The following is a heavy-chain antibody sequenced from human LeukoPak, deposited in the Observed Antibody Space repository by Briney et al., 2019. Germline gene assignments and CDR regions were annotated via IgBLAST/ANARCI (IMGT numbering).Heavy chain of an antibody. CDR2: IVPMFGTD. J-gene: IGHJ3*02. Sequence: GSSVKVSCKASGATFGSHSISWVRQAPGQGLEWMGGIVPMFGTDVYAQRFQGRVTVTADESTTTAYMELISLTSEDTAMYYCARDLLSADNYDALDIWGQGTMVTVSS. CDR1: GATFGSHS. D-gene: IGHD1-20*01. V-gene: IGHV1-69*13. CDR3: ARDLLSADNYDALDI.